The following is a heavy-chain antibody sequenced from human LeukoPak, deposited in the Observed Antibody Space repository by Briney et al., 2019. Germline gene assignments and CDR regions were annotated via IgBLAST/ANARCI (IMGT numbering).Heavy chain of an antibody. J-gene: IGHJ4*02. CDR1: GGSITSYY. Sequence: PSETLSLTCTVSGGSITSYYWSWIRQSAGKGLEWIGRIYSRGSTNYNPSLKSRVTMSVDTSKNQFSLKLSSVTAADTAVYYCARESESTYYYDSSGYYFDYWGQGTLVTVSS. CDR3: ARESESTYYYDSSGYYFDY. V-gene: IGHV4-4*07. CDR2: IYSRGST. D-gene: IGHD3-22*01.